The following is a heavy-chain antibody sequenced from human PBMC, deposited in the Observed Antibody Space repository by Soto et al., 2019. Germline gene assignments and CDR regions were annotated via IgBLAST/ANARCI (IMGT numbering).Heavy chain of an antibody. Sequence: QVQLQESGPGLVKPSGTLSLTCAVSGGSISSSNWWSWVRQPPGKGLEWIGEIYHSGSTNYNPSLKSRVTISVDKSKNQFSLKLSSVTAADTAVYYCARHINVVVVVAANRDAFDIWGQGTMVTVSS. CDR3: ARHINVVVVVAANRDAFDI. CDR1: GGSISSSNW. D-gene: IGHD2-15*01. J-gene: IGHJ3*02. CDR2: IYHSGST. V-gene: IGHV4-4*02.